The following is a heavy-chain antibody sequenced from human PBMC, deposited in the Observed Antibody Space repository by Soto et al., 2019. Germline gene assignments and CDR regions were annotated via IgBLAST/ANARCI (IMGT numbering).Heavy chain of an antibody. CDR3: AREGGIVGATAADY. J-gene: IGHJ4*02. Sequence: QVQLQESGPGLVKPSQTLSLTCTVSVGSIISGGYYWSWIRQHPGKGLEWIGYIYYSGSTYYNPSLKSRVTISVDTSKNQFSLKLSSVTAADTDVYYCAREGGIVGATAADYWGQGTLVTVSS. D-gene: IGHD1-26*01. CDR2: IYYSGST. CDR1: VGSIISGGYY. V-gene: IGHV4-31*03.